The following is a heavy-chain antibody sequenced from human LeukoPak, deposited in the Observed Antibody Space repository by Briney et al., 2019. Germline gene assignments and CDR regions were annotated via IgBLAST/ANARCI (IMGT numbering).Heavy chain of an antibody. J-gene: IGHJ4*02. CDR2: ISDRGGST. D-gene: IGHD1-26*01. V-gene: IGHV3-23*01. CDR3: ARDRGQLLDY. Sequence: GGSLRLSCAASGFTFSTYAMTWVRQAAGRGLEWVSAISDRGGSTYYADSVKGRFTISRDNSRNTLYLQMNSLRAEDTAVYYCARDRGQLLDYWGQGTLDTVSS. CDR1: GFTFSTYA.